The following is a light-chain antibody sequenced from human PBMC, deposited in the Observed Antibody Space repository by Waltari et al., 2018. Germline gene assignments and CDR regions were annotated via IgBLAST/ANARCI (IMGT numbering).Light chain of an antibody. CDR3: HRYKAWPPGT. J-gene: IGKJ2*02. V-gene: IGKV3-15*01. CDR2: GAS. Sequence: ETVMTQSPATRYVSPGERATLSCPASQTVNANLAWYQRAPGQSPRLLIYGASKRATGIPARFSGSGSRTDFTLTISSLQSGDCRSYFCHRYKAWPPGTFGQGTKLDNK. CDR1: QTVNAN.